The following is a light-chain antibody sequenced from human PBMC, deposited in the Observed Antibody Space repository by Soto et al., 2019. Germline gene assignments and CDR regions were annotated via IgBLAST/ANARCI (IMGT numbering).Light chain of an antibody. CDR3: QKRSNWPIT. CDR2: GAS. V-gene: IGKV3D-20*02. CDR1: QSVSSTY. J-gene: IGKJ5*01. Sequence: EIVLTQSPGTLCLSPGERATLSCRASQSVSSTYLIFYQHKPGQSPRLLIYGASNRATGIPARFSGSGSGTDFKLTISSLEPEDLAVYYCQKRSNWPITFGQGTRLEIK.